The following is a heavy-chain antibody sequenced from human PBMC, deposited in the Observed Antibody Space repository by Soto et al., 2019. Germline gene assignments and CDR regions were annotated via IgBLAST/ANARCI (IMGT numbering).Heavy chain of an antibody. Sequence: GESLKLSCKGSGYSFTSYWIGWVRQVPGKGLEWMGIIYPGDSDTRYSPSFQGRFTISADKSISTPYLQWNSLKASDTAMYYCARSPWHRPGWFDPWGQGTLVTVSP. CDR1: GYSFTSYW. CDR2: IYPGDSDT. CDR3: ARSPWHRPGWFDP. J-gene: IGHJ5*02. V-gene: IGHV5-51*01.